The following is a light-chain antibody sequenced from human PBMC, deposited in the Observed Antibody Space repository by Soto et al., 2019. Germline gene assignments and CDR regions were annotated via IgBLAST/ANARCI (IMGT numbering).Light chain of an antibody. CDR2: WAS. J-gene: IGKJ3*01. Sequence: DIVMTQSPDSLAVSLGERATINCKSSQSVLYSSNNKNYLAWYQQRPRQPPKLLIYWASTREPGVPDRFSGSGSGTDFTLTISSLQAEDVAVYYCQQYYSTPFTFGPGTKVNI. CDR3: QQYYSTPFT. CDR1: QSVLYSSNNKNY. V-gene: IGKV4-1*01.